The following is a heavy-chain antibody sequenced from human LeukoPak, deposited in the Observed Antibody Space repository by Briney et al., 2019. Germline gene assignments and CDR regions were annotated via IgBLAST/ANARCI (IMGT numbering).Heavy chain of an antibody. V-gene: IGHV4-39*01. CDR3: ARHDAVYDYVWGSYQSRGVDY. J-gene: IGHJ4*02. CDR2: INYSGST. Sequence: SETLSLTCTVSGGSISSSSYYWGWIRQPPGKGLEWIGSINYSGSTYYNPSLKSRVTISVDTSKNQFSLKLSSVTAADTAVYYCARHDAVYDYVWGSYQSRGVDYWGQGTLVTVSS. CDR1: GGSISSSSYY. D-gene: IGHD3-16*01.